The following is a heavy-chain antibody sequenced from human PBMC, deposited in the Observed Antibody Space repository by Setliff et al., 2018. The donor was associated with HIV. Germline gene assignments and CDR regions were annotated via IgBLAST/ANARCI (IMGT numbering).Heavy chain of an antibody. CDR2: IYHTGSS. Sequence: PSETLSLTCDVSGFSISSRYYWGWIRQSPGKGLEWIGNIYHTGSSYYNPSLNERATISLDTSKNKFSLKLNSVTAADTAVYYCARDVLDLVISVYGFWGQGIPVTVSS. CDR1: GFSISSRYY. CDR3: ARDVLDLVISVYGF. D-gene: IGHD3-22*01. V-gene: IGHV4-38-2*02. J-gene: IGHJ4*02.